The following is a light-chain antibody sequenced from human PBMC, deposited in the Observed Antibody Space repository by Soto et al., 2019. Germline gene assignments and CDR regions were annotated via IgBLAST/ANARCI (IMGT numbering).Light chain of an antibody. J-gene: IGLJ2*01. V-gene: IGLV1-44*01. Sequence: QSVLTQPPSASGTPGQRVTISCSGSSSNIGSNTVNWYQQLPGTAPKLLIYSNNQRPSGVPDRFSGSKSGTSASLAISGRQSEDEVDYYCSAWDDSLNGVVFGGGTKLTVL. CDR3: SAWDDSLNGVV. CDR1: SSNIGSNT. CDR2: SNN.